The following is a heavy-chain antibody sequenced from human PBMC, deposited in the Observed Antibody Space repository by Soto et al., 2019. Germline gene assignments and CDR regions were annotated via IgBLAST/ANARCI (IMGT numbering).Heavy chain of an antibody. J-gene: IGHJ6*02. V-gene: IGHV3-11*06. Sequence: QVQLVESGGGLVKPGGSLRLSCAASGFTFSDYYMTWIRQAPGKGLEWLSYISPSSRHTNYADSVRGRFTISRDNAKNSLFLQMSSLRAEDAALYFCAKGIVELSPADDSINYHPNAIDVWGQGTTVTVSS. CDR3: AKGIVELSPADDSINYHPNAIDV. CDR1: GFTFSDYY. CDR2: ISPSSRHT. D-gene: IGHD1-7*01.